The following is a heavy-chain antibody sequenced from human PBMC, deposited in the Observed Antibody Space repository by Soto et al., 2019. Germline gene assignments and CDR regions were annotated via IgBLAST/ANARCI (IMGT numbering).Heavy chain of an antibody. D-gene: IGHD1-7*01. CDR2: IYYSGST. CDR1: GASISSSSYY. V-gene: IGHV4-39*01. Sequence: SETLSVTCTVSGASISSSSYYWGWIRQAPGKGLEWIGSIYYSGSTYYNPSLKSRVTISVDTSKNQFSLKLSSVTAADTALYYCARLNAGTTYYYYRMDVWGQGTTVT. CDR3: ARLNAGTTYYYYRMDV. J-gene: IGHJ6*02.